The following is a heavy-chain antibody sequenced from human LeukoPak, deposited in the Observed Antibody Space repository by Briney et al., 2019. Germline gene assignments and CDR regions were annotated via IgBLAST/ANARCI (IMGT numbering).Heavy chain of an antibody. CDR2: LGGTNGYT. J-gene: IGHJ4*02. V-gene: IGHV3-23*01. Sequence: PGGSLRLSCVASGFTFSSYAMSWVRQPPGKGLEWVSSLGGTNGYTYYADSVKGRFSISRDNSQNTLYLQMNSLSVEDTAVYYCASSPRGYQLLEPAYWGQGTLVTVSS. D-gene: IGHD2-2*01. CDR3: ASSPRGYQLLEPAY. CDR1: GFTFSSYA.